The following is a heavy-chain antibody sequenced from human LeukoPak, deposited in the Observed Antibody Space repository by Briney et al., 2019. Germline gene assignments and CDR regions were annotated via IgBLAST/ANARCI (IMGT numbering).Heavy chain of an antibody. CDR1: GFTSSSYA. V-gene: IGHV3-23*01. D-gene: IGHD3-3*02. J-gene: IGHJ4*02. Sequence: PGGSLRLSCAASGFTSSSYAMTWVRQAPGGGLEWVSTIGDSGVNTYHAKSMKGLFTISRHNSNNTLYLQMNTLRAEDTAVYYCAKRRALAQQFDYWGQGTLVTVSS. CDR2: IGDSGVNT. CDR3: AKRRALAQQFDY.